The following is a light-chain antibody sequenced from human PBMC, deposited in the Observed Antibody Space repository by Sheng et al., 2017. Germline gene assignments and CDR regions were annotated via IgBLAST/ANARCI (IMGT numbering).Light chain of an antibody. CDR3: NSRDIGAGHRHV. CDR2: ATN. J-gene: IGLJ1*01. Sequence: SSELTQDPAVSVALGQTVRITCQGDILRSNYANWYQQKPGQAPVLVIFATNKRPSGIPDRFSGSNSGNTASLTITGAQAEDEGDYYCNSRDIGAGHRHVFGTGTMVTAL. V-gene: IGLV3-19*01. CDR1: ILRSNY.